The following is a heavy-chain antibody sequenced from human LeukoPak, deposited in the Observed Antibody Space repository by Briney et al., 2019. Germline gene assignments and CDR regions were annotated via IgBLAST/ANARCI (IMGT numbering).Heavy chain of an antibody. J-gene: IGHJ4*02. Sequence: GGSLRLSCAASGITFSSYGMSWVRQVPGKGLEWVSSISHTGGSTYYADSVKGRFTISRDNSKNTLYLQMNSLRAEDTAVYYYARGQLEMATIETGFDYWGQGTLVTVSS. D-gene: IGHD5-24*01. CDR3: ARGQLEMATIETGFDY. CDR2: ISHTGGST. CDR1: GITFSSYG. V-gene: IGHV3-23*01.